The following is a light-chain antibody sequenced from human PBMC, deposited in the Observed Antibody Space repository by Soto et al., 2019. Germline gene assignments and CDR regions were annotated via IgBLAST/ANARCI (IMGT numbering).Light chain of an antibody. V-gene: IGKV1-27*01. J-gene: IGKJ4*01. CDR3: ENSNSAHALT. CDR1: QGISNS. CDR2: GAS. Sequence: IQMTQSPSSLSASVGDRVTITCRASQGISNSLAWFQQKPGKVPKLLIYGASTLPSRVPPRFSGSGSATDFTLTISSLQPEDVVTYYGENSNSAHALTFGGGTKVEIK.